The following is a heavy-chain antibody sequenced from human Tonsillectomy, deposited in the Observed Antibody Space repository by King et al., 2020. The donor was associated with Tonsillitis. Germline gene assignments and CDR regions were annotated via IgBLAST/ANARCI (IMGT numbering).Heavy chain of an antibody. CDR2: IRNNSNTI. J-gene: IGHJ2*01. CDR1: VFNLNNYG. V-gene: IGHV3-48*04. CDR3: ARDTSFDWYFDL. Sequence: VQLVESGGGLVQPGGSLRLSCAASVFNLNNYGMNWVRQAPGKGLEWISYIRNNSNTIYYADSVKGRFTISRDNAKNSLFLQMNSLRAEDTAIYYCARDTSFDWYFDLWGRGTLVTVSS.